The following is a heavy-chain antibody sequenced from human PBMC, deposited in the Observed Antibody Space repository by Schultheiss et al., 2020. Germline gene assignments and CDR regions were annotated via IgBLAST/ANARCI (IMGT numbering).Heavy chain of an antibody. CDR3: ARERDIVVVPAAPDGMDV. D-gene: IGHD2-2*01. V-gene: IGHV3-23*01. CDR1: GFTFSSYW. CDR2: ISGSGGST. J-gene: IGHJ6*02. Sequence: GGSLRLSCTASGFTFSSYWMHWVRQAPGKGLEWVSVISGSGGSTYYADSVKGRFTISRDNSKNTLYLQMNSLRAEDTAVYYCARERDIVVVPAAPDGMDVWGQGTTVTVSS.